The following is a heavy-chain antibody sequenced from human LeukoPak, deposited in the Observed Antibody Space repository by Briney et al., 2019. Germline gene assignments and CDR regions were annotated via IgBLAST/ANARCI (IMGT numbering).Heavy chain of an antibody. D-gene: IGHD4-17*01. J-gene: IGHJ4*02. CDR2: IYSSGTT. CDR1: GGSITSYY. CDR3: AREGGPGGDYGSIDS. V-gene: IGHV4-59*12. Sequence: SETLSLTCTVSGGSITSYYWSWIRQPPGKGLEWIGYIYSSGTTNYNPSLKGRVTMSVDTSKNQFSLKLGSVTAADTSVYYCAREGGPGGDYGSIDSWGQGTLVTVSS.